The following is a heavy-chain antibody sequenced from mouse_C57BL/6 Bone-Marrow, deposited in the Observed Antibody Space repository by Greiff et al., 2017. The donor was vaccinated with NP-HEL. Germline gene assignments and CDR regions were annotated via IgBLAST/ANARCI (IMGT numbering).Heavy chain of an antibody. CDR1: GYTFTSYW. V-gene: IGHV1-53*01. CDR2: INPSNGGT. D-gene: IGHD3-2*02. J-gene: IGHJ4*01. CDR3: ARDRTAQATLRYAMDY. Sequence: QVQLQQPGTELVKPGASVKLSCKASGYTFTSYWMHWVKQRPGQGLEWIGNINPSNGGTNYNEKFKSKATLTVDKSSSTAYMQLSSLTSEDSAVYYCARDRTAQATLRYAMDYWGQGTSVTVSS.